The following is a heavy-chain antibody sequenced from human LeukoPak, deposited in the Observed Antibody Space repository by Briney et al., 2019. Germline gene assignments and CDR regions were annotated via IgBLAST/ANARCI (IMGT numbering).Heavy chain of an antibody. CDR1: GFTVSSNY. CDR2: IYSGGST. CDR3: AKDRLPVQRGIDY. V-gene: IGHV3-53*01. J-gene: IGHJ4*02. Sequence: PGGSLRLSCAASGFTVSSNYMSWVRQAPGKGLEWVSVIYSGGSTYYADSVKGRFTISRDNSKNTLYLQMNGLRAEDTALYYCAKDRLPVQRGIDYWGQGTLVNVSS. D-gene: IGHD3-16*01.